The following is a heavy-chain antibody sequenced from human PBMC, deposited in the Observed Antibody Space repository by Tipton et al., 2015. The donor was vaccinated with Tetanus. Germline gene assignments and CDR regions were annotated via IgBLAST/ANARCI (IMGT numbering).Heavy chain of an antibody. V-gene: IGHV1-46*01. J-gene: IGHJ4*02. Sequence: QSGPEVKKPGASVTISCTASGYTFSNYYLHWVRQAPGQGLEWMGMISPSGGSTTYAQKVQGRVTMSRDTSTSTVYLEVSDLRSEDTAVYFGARCAGIIDRYFDRWGQGALVTVSS. D-gene: IGHD3-10*01. CDR2: ISPSGGST. CDR1: GYTFSNYY. CDR3: ARCAGIIDRYFDR.